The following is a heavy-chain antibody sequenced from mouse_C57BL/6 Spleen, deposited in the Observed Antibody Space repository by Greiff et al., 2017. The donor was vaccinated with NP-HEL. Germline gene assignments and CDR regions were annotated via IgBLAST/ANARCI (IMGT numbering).Heavy chain of an antibody. J-gene: IGHJ4*01. D-gene: IGHD2-2*01. CDR3: ARRSMVTTRGYAMEY. CDR2: IDPNSGGT. Sequence: QVQLQQPGAELVKPGASVKLSCKASGYTFTSYWMHWVKQRPGRGLAWIGRIDPNSGGTTYNEKFKSKATLTVDKPSSTAYMQLSSLTSEDSAVDYGARRSMVTTRGYAMEYWGQGTSVTVSS. V-gene: IGHV1-72*01. CDR1: GYTFTSYW.